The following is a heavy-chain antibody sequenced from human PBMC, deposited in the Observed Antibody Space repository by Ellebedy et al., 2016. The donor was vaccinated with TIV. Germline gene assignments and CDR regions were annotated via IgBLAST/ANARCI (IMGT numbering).Heavy chain of an antibody. Sequence: MPSETLSLTCTVSGCSVSSGRYYWSWIRQPPGKGLEWVGYIYYSGSTNYNPSLKSLVTISIDTSKNQFSLRLTSGTAADTAVYYCARDDPAGWLDPWGQGTLVTVSS. CDR1: GCSVSSGRYY. CDR3: ARDDPAGWLDP. D-gene: IGHD3-10*01. CDR2: IYYSGST. V-gene: IGHV4-61*01. J-gene: IGHJ5*02.